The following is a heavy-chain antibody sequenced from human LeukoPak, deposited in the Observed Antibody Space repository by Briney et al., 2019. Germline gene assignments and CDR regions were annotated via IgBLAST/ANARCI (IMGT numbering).Heavy chain of an antibody. CDR2: IGGSGSTT. CDR1: ASTFSNYA. Sequence: GGSLRLSCAASASTFSNYAMNWVRQAPGKGLEWISTIGGSGSTTYYADSIKGRFIISRDNSKNTLYLQMNSLRAEDSAVYYCAKGEAHAFWSGNYFDYWGQGTLVTVSS. CDR3: AKGEAHAFWSGNYFDY. V-gene: IGHV3-23*01. D-gene: IGHD3-3*01. J-gene: IGHJ4*02.